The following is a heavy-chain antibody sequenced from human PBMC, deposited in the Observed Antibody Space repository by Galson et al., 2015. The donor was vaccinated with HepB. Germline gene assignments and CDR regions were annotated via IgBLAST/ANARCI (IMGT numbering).Heavy chain of an antibody. CDR3: AKSHDDYGPLSH. J-gene: IGHJ1*01. CDR1: GFIFDDYG. D-gene: IGHD4-17*01. Sequence: SLRLSCAASGFIFDDYGMHWVRQAPGKGLEWVSGISWNSGAIGYADSVKGRFTISRDNAKNSLYLQMNSLRTEDTAFYYCAKSHDDYGPLSHWGQGTLVTVSS. CDR2: ISWNSGAI. V-gene: IGHV3-9*01.